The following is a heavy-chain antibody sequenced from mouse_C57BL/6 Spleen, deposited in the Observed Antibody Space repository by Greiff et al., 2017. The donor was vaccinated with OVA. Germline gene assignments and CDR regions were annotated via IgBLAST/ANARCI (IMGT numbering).Heavy chain of an antibody. V-gene: IGHV1-69*01. CDR2: IDPSDSYT. CDR3: ARSQLRLRGMDY. J-gene: IGHJ4*01. D-gene: IGHD3-2*02. Sequence: QVQLQQPGAELVMPGASVKLSCKASGYTFTSYWMHWVKQRPGQGLEWIGEIDPSDSYTNYNQKFKGKSTLTVDKSSSTAYMQLSSLTSEDSAVYYCARSQLRLRGMDYWGQGTSVTVSS. CDR1: GYTFTSYW.